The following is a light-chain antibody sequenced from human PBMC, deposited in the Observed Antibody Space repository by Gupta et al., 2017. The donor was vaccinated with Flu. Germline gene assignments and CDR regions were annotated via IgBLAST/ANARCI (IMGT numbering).Light chain of an antibody. CDR3: QQRSNWPPLT. Sequence: EIVLTQSPATLSLSPGERATLSCRASQSVSSYLAWYQQKPGQAPRHLSYDASNRTTGIPARLSGSGSGTDFTLTISSLEPEDFAVYYCQQRSNWPPLTFGQGTRLEIK. J-gene: IGKJ5*01. V-gene: IGKV3-11*01. CDR2: DAS. CDR1: QSVSSY.